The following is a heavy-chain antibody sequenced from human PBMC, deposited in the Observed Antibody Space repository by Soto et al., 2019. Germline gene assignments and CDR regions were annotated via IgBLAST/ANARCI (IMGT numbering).Heavy chain of an antibody. CDR1: GFTFSTYS. D-gene: IGHD6-13*01. Sequence: EMQLVESGGGLVQPGGSLRLSCAASGFTFSTYSMNWVRQAPGKGLEWISYITSSSTTIFYADSVKGRFTISRDNAKNSPYLQMNSLRDEDTAVYYCARDNGIAGSLDPWGQGTLVTVSS. V-gene: IGHV3-48*02. J-gene: IGHJ5*02. CDR3: ARDNGIAGSLDP. CDR2: ITSSSTTI.